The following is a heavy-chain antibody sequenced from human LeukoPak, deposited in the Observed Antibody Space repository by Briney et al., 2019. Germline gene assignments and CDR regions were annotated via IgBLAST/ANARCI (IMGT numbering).Heavy chain of an antibody. CDR3: ARGGRPDY. CDR1: GFTFSSSW. V-gene: IGHV3-7*01. CDR2: IKEDGREK. D-gene: IGHD3-10*01. J-gene: IGHJ4*02. Sequence: GGSLRLSCAASGFTFSSSWMSWVRQAPGKGLECVANIKEDGREKYYVDSVKGRFTISRDNAKNSLYLQMSSLRAEDTAVYYCARGGRPDYWGQGTLVTVSS.